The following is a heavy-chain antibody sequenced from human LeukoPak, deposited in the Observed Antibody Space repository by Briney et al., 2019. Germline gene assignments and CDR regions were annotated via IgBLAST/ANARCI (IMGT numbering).Heavy chain of an antibody. CDR3: VRHDGRGGSTMGALDS. CDR2: IFSGRTT. V-gene: IGHV4-39*01. D-gene: IGHD5/OR15-5a*01. J-gene: IGHJ4*02. Sequence: SETLSLTCTVSAGSISSSSHHWGWLRQSPGKGLEWIGSIFSGRTTYYNPSLNDRVTIFVVTSKNQFSLQLNSVTAADTSVYYCVRHDGRGGSTMGALDSWGQGSLVTVSS. CDR1: AGSISSSSHH.